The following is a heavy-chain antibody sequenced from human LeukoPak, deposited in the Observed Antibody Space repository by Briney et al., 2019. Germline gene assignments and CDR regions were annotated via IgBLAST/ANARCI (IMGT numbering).Heavy chain of an antibody. CDR1: GGSISSSNYY. D-gene: IGHD3-10*01. Sequence: SETLSLTCTVSGGSISSSNYYWGWIRQPPGKGLEWIGSIYYSGSTYYNPSLKSRVTISVDTSKNQFSLKLSSVTAADTAVYYCARLRESSVLLWFGTGAPSNWFDPWGQGTLVTVSS. J-gene: IGHJ5*02. V-gene: IGHV4-39*01. CDR2: IYYSGST. CDR3: ARLRESSVLLWFGTGAPSNWFDP.